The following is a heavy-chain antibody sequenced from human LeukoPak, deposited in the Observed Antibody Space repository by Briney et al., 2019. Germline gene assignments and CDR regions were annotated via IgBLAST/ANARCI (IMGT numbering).Heavy chain of an antibody. D-gene: IGHD6-6*01. J-gene: IGHJ4*02. Sequence: PGGSLRLSCAASGFTFSSYGMNWVRQSPGKGLEWVSYISTSSSTIYYADSVKGRFTISRDNAKNSLYLQMNSLRAEDTAVYFCTTDSGGGRPFDYWGQGTLDIVSS. CDR1: GFTFSSYG. CDR2: ISTSSSTI. CDR3: TTDSGGGRPFDY. V-gene: IGHV3-48*04.